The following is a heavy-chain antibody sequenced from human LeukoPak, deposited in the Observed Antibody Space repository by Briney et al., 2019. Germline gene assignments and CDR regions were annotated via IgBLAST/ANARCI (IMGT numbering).Heavy chain of an antibody. CDR2: ISGDGGST. Sequence: GGSLRLSCAASGFTFDDYAMHWVRHAPGKGLEWVSLISGDGGSTYYADSVKGRFTISRDNSKNSLYLQMNSLRTEDTALYYCAKNGGYSYGYLGPLDYWGQGTLVAVSS. CDR3: AKNGGYSYGYLGPLDY. V-gene: IGHV3-43*02. D-gene: IGHD5-18*01. J-gene: IGHJ4*02. CDR1: GFTFDDYA.